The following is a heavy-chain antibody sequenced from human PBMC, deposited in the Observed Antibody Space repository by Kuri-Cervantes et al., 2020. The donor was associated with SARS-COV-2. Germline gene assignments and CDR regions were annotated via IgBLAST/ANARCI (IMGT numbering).Heavy chain of an antibody. CDR2: ISSSSSYI. CDR3: ARDLGPFDTRLRLAD. V-gene: IGHV3-21*04. D-gene: IGHD3-16*01. Sequence: GGSLRLSCAASGFTFSSYSMNWVRQAPGKGLEWVSSISSSSSYIYYADSVKGRFTISRDNAKNSLYLQMNSLRAEDTAVYYCARDLGPFDTRLRLADWGQGTLVTVSS. CDR1: GFTFSSYS. J-gene: IGHJ4*02.